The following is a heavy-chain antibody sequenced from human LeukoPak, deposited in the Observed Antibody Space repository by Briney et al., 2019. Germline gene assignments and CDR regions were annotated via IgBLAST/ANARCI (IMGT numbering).Heavy chain of an antibody. Sequence: PGGSLRLSCAAAGFRFSSHDMHWVRQPTGKGLEWVSGIGIAGETFYADSVEGRFTISRENAKTSFDLQMNSLRAGDTAVYYCARANLGVEDGYFDLWDRGTLVTVSS. CDR1: GFRFSSHD. V-gene: IGHV3-13*01. CDR3: ARANLGVEDGYFDL. D-gene: IGHD2-2*01. CDR2: IGIAGET. J-gene: IGHJ2*01.